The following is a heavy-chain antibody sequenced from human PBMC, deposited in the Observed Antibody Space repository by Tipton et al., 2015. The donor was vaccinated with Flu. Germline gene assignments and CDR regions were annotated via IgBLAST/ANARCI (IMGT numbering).Heavy chain of an antibody. D-gene: IGHD2-2*01. V-gene: IGHV4-59*01. CDR3: ASDPSLGMPDLVDS. J-gene: IGHJ4*02. CDR2: IYNSVYT. Sequence: GLVKPSETLSLTCTVSNGSLSSFYWNWIRQSPGKGLEWIGYIYNSVYTKYNPSLKSRVTLSADTSRNQFSLRLRSVTAADPAVYFCASDPSLGMPDLVDSWGQRSLVSVSS. CDR1: NGSLSSFY.